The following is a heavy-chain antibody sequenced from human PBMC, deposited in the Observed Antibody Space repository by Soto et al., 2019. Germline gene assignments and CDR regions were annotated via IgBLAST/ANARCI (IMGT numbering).Heavy chain of an antibody. V-gene: IGHV3-23*01. CDR2: ISGSGGST. CDR3: ARDQPGYSYGYGLGY. CDR1: GFTFTSYA. D-gene: IGHD5-18*01. Sequence: GSLRLSCAASGFTFTSYAMSWVLQAPWKGLEWVSAISGSGGSTYYADSVKGRFTISRDNSKNTLYLQMNSLRAEDTAVYYCARDQPGYSYGYGLGYWGQGTLVSVSS. J-gene: IGHJ4*02.